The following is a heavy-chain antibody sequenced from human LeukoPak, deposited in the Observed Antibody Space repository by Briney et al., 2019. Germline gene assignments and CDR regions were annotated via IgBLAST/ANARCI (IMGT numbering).Heavy chain of an antibody. D-gene: IGHD6-13*01. Sequence: HAGGSLRLSCAASGFTFSSYAMSWVRLALGKGLEWVSGISGSGGSTNYADSVKGRFTISRDNSKNTLYLQMNSLSAEDTAVYYCARGKEQQLYAFDIWGQGTMVTVSS. CDR3: ARGKEQQLYAFDI. J-gene: IGHJ3*02. V-gene: IGHV3-23*01. CDR1: GFTFSSYA. CDR2: ISGSGGST.